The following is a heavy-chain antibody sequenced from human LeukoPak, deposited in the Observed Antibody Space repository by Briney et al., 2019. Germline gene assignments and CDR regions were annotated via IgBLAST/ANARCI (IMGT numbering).Heavy chain of an antibody. CDR3: ARKGWYAAFDI. CDR2: ISSSSSTI. J-gene: IGHJ3*02. CDR1: GFTFSSYS. V-gene: IGHV3-48*01. Sequence: SGGSLRLSCAASGFTFSSYSMNWVRRAPGKGLEWVSYISSSSSTIYYADSVKGRFTISRDNAKNSLYLQMNSLRAEDTAVYHCARKGWYAAFDIWGQGTMVTVSS. D-gene: IGHD6-19*01.